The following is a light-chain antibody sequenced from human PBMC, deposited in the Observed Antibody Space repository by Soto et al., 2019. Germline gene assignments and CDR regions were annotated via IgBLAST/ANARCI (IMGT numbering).Light chain of an antibody. Sequence: QSVLTQPPSVSGAPGQRVTISCTGSSSNIGAGYGVHWYQKLPGTAPKLLIYGNTNRPSGVPDRFSGSKSGTSASLAITGLQAADEADYYCQSYDNSLRGSVFGGGTKLTVL. CDR1: SSNIGAGYG. CDR3: QSYDNSLRGSV. V-gene: IGLV1-40*01. J-gene: IGLJ2*01. CDR2: GNT.